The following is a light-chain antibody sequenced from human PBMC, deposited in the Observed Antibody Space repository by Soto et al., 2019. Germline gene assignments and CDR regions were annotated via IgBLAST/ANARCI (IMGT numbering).Light chain of an antibody. CDR1: SSDVGACKY. CDR2: EVT. CDR3: SSYAGNNNFVV. V-gene: IGLV2-8*01. J-gene: IGLJ2*01. Sequence: QSALTQPPSASGSPGQSVTISCTGTSSDVGACKYVSWYQQHPGKAPKLMIYEVTKRPSGVPGRFSGSKSGNTASLTVSGLQAEDEADYYCSSYAGNNNFVVFGGGTKVTVL.